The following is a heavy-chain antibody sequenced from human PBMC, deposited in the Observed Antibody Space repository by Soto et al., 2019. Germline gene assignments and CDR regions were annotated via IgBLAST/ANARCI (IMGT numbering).Heavy chain of an antibody. CDR3: ARGRIAAGPRWFDP. V-gene: IGHV1-2*04. D-gene: IGHD6-13*01. Sequence: GASVKVSCKASGYTFTGYYMHWVRQAPGQGLEWMGWINPNSGGTNYAQKFQGWVTMTRDTSISTAYMELSRLRSDDTAVYYCARGRIAAGPRWFDPWGQGTLVTVSS. J-gene: IGHJ5*02. CDR2: INPNSGGT. CDR1: GYTFTGYY.